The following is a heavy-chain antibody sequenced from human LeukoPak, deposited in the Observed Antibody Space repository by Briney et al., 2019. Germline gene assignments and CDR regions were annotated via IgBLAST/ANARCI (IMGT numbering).Heavy chain of an antibody. CDR3: ARHRYPGHYYDSSGYFDY. D-gene: IGHD3-22*01. V-gene: IGHV4-59*08. Sequence: SETLSLTFSVSGGSISSYYWSSIRQPPGKGLEWIGYIYYSGSTNSNPSLKSRLTISVDTSKNQFSLKLSSVTAADTAVYYCARHRYPGHYYDSSGYFDYGGQGTLVTVSS. CDR2: IYYSGST. J-gene: IGHJ4*02. CDR1: GGSISSYY.